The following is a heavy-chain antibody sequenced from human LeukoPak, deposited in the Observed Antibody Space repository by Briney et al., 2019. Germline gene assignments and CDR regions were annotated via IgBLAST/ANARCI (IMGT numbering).Heavy chain of an antibody. Sequence: SETLSLTCAVYGGSFSGYYWSWIRQPPGKGLEWIGNIYYGENTYYNPSLKSRVTISIDTSKNQFYLKLSSLTAADTAVYYCARELSPEGYFDYWGQGTLVTVSS. CDR3: ARELSPEGYFDY. D-gene: IGHD3-16*02. V-gene: IGHV4-34*01. CDR1: GGSFSGYY. CDR2: IYYGENT. J-gene: IGHJ4*02.